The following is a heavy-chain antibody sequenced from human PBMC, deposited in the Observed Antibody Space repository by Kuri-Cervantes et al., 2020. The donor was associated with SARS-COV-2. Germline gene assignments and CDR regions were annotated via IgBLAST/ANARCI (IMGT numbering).Heavy chain of an antibody. J-gene: IGHJ6*03. D-gene: IGHD2-2*02. CDR1: GFTFSSYS. CDR3: ASDWDCSSTSCYTYYYYYDMDV. Sequence: GESLKISCAASGFTFSSYSMNWVRQAPGKGLEWVSSISSSSSYIYYADSVKGRFTISRDNAKNSLYLQMNSLRAEDMAVYYCASDWDCSSTSCYTYYYYYDMDVWGKGTTVTVSS. CDR2: ISSSSSYI. V-gene: IGHV3-21*01.